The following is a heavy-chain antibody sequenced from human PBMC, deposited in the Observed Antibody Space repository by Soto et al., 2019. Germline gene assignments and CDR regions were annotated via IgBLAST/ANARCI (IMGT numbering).Heavy chain of an antibody. V-gene: IGHV4-61*08. CDR1: GDTVNNGDYF. CDR2: IYYSGST. Sequence: PSETLSLTCTVSGDTVNNGDYFWSWIRQPPGKGLEWIGYIYYSGSTNYNPSLKSRVTISVDTSKNQFSLKLSSVTAADTAVYYCERYSSGLINWFDPWGQGTLVTVSS. J-gene: IGHJ5*02. D-gene: IGHD6-19*01. CDR3: ERYSSGLINWFDP.